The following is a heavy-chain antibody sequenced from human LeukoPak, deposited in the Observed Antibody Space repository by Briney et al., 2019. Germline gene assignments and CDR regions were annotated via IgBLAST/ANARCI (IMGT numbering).Heavy chain of an antibody. CDR2: IYYSGST. CDR3: ARELTEYYYGSGSYYRDYYYYYYMDV. D-gene: IGHD3-10*01. J-gene: IGHJ6*03. V-gene: IGHV4-59*01. Sequence: SETLSLTCTVSGGSISSYYWSRIRQPPGKGLEWIGYIYYSGSTNYNPSLKSRVTISVDTSKNQFSLKLSSVTAADTAVYYCARELTEYYYGSGSYYRDYYYYYYMDVWGKGTTVTVSS. CDR1: GGSISSYY.